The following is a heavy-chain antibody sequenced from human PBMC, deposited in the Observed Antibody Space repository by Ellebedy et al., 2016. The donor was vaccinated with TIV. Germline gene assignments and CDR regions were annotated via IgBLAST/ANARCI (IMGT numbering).Heavy chain of an antibody. CDR1: GFTFSSYA. V-gene: IGHV3-30-3*01. D-gene: IGHD3-10*01. CDR2: ISYDGSNK. J-gene: IGHJ4*02. Sequence: GESLKISCAASGFTFSSYAMHWVRQAPGKGLEWVAVISYDGSNKYYADSVKGRFTISRDNSKNTLYLQMNSLRAEDTAVYYCARDLYYGSGRLRIDYWGQGTLVTVSS. CDR3: ARDLYYGSGRLRIDY.